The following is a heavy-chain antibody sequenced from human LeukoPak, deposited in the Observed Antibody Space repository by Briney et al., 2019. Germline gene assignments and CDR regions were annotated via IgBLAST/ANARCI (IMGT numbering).Heavy chain of an antibody. CDR2: MYYRGST. Sequence: SETLSLTCTVSGVSISSYYWGWIRQPPGKGLEWIGSMYYRGSTYYNPSLKSRVTISIDTSKNQFSLKLSSVTAADTSVYYCARMTTIGSYYIDNWGQGTLVTVSS. CDR1: GVSISSYY. CDR3: ARMTTIGSYYIDN. D-gene: IGHD5-24*01. V-gene: IGHV4-39*01. J-gene: IGHJ4*02.